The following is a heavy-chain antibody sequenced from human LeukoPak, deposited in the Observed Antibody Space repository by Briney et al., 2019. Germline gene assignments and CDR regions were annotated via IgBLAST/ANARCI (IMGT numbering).Heavy chain of an antibody. D-gene: IGHD3-22*01. Sequence: SETLSLTCTVSGGSISSYYWSWIRQPPGKGLEWIGYISYSGRTFYNPSLRSRVTISVGTSKNQFSLKLNSVTAADTAVYYCARGEYYYDSSGHYYGFDYWGQGTLVTVSS. J-gene: IGHJ4*02. V-gene: IGHV4-59*01. CDR1: GGSISSYY. CDR3: ARGEYYYDSSGHYYGFDY. CDR2: ISYSGRT.